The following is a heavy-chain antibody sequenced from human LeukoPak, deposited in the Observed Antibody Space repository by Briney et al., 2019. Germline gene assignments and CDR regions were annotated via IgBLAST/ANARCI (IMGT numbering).Heavy chain of an antibody. CDR1: GFTFSDYY. CDR3: ARDIQGSFNY. CDR2: ITSTGSNT. Sequence: PGGSLRLSCAASGFTFSDYYMDWVRQAPGKGLQWVSSITSTGSNTYYTDSVKGRFTISRDNSKNTLYLQVNRLRAEDTAVFYCARDIQGSFNYWGQGTLVTVSS. V-gene: IGHV3-23*01. J-gene: IGHJ4*02.